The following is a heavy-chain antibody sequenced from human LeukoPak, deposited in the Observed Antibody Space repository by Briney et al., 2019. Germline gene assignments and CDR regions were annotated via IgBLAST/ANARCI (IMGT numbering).Heavy chain of an antibody. V-gene: IGHV4-59*01. CDR1: GDSITKYY. CDR3: ARGSTGSSDP. D-gene: IGHD3-10*01. CDR2: IHYIGSS. J-gene: IGHJ5*02. Sequence: PSETLSLTCTVSGDSITKYYWSWLRQPPGKGLEWIGYIHYIGSSDYNPSLKSRVTISVDTSKNQFSLKLTSVTAADTAVYYCARGSTGSSDPWGQGTLVVVSS.